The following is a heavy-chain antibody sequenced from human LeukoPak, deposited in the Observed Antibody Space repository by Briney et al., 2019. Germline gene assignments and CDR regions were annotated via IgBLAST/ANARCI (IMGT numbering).Heavy chain of an antibody. D-gene: IGHD3-10*01. J-gene: IGHJ5*02. CDR2: IIPIFGTA. V-gene: IGHV1-69*13. CDR3: AREGDYYGSGSYYPNWLDP. Sequence: ASVKVSCKASGGTFSSYAISWVRQAPGQGLEWMGGIIPIFGTANYAQKFQGRVTITADESTSTAYMELSSLRSEDTAVYYCAREGDYYGSGSYYPNWLDPWGQGTLVTVSS. CDR1: GGTFSSYA.